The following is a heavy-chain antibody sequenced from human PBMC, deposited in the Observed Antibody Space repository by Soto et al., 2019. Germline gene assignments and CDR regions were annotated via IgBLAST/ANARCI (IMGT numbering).Heavy chain of an antibody. CDR2: ISYTGSA. CDR3: ARVLRYGNGYYYFDY. CDR1: GGSISSGGYY. J-gene: IGHJ4*02. D-gene: IGHD6-19*01. V-gene: IGHV4-31*03. Sequence: PSETLSLTCTVSGGSISSGGYYWSWIRHHPGKGLQWIGYISYTGSAFYDPSLQSRFTISADTSKNQFSLRLTSVTAADTALYYCARVLRYGNGYYYFDYWGQGTLVTVSS.